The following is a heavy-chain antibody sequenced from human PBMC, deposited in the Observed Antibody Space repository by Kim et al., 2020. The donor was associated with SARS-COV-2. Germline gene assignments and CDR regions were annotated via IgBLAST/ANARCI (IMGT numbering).Heavy chain of an antibody. D-gene: IGHD1-1*01. CDR1: GYTFSDYA. J-gene: IGHJ4*02. V-gene: IGHV1-3*01. CDR3: ARESARSTGTDFDY. Sequence: ASVKVSCKASGYTFSDYAMHWVRRPPGQRLEWMGWINADNTNTIYSEKLQGRVTITRDASASTAYMELSSLRSEDTALYYCARESARSTGTDFDYWGQGTLVTVSS. CDR2: INADNTNT.